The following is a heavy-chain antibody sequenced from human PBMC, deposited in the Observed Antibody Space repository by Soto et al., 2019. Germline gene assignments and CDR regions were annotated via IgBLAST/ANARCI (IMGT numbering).Heavy chain of an antibody. Sequence: EVQLLESGGGLVQPGGSLRLSCAASGFTFSSYAMSWVRQAPGKGLEWVSAISGSGGSTYYADSVKGRFTISRDNSKNTLYLQMNSLRAEDTAVYYCAKAPRGTMVRGVPFDYWGQGTLVTVSS. CDR3: AKAPRGTMVRGVPFDY. CDR1: GFTFSSYA. CDR2: ISGSGGST. J-gene: IGHJ4*02. D-gene: IGHD3-10*01. V-gene: IGHV3-23*01.